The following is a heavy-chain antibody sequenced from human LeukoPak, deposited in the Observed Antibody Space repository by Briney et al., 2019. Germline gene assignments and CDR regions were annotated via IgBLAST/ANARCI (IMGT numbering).Heavy chain of an antibody. CDR2: ISGSGGST. CDR1: GLTFSSYA. Sequence: PGGSLRLSCAASGLTFSSYAMSWVRQAPGKGLEWVSAISGSGGSTYYADSVKGRFTISRDNSKNTLYLQMNSLRAEDTAVYYCAKGFVWSGYYTGRAFDIWGQGTMVTVSS. V-gene: IGHV3-23*01. J-gene: IGHJ3*02. D-gene: IGHD3-3*01. CDR3: AKGFVWSGYYTGRAFDI.